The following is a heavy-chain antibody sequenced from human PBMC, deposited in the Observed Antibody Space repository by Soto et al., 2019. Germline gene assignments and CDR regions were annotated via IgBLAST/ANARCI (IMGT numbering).Heavy chain of an antibody. Sequence: QITLKESGPTLVKPTQTLTLTCTFSGFSLSTSGVGVGWIRQPPGKALEWFALIYWDDDKRYRPSLTSRLTITKDTSKNQVVLTMTNMDPVDTATYYCAHVLVVVANYGMDVWGQGTTVTVSS. CDR1: GFSLSTSGVG. D-gene: IGHD2-15*01. J-gene: IGHJ6*02. CDR2: IYWDDDK. CDR3: AHVLVVVANYGMDV. V-gene: IGHV2-5*02.